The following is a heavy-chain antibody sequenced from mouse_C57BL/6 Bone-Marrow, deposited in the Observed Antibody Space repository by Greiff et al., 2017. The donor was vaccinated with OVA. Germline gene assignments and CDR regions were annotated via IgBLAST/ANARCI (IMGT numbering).Heavy chain of an antibody. CDR2: ISSGSSTI. CDR3: ARPASYWLDYAMDY. D-gene: IGHD2-10*01. CDR1: GFTFSDYG. Sequence: DVMLVESGGGLVKPGGSLKLSCAASGFTFSDYGMHWVRQAPEKGLEWVAYISSGSSTIYYADTVKGRFTISRDNAKNTLFLQMTSLRSEDTAMYYCARPASYWLDYAMDYWGQGTSVTVSS. V-gene: IGHV5-17*01. J-gene: IGHJ4*01.